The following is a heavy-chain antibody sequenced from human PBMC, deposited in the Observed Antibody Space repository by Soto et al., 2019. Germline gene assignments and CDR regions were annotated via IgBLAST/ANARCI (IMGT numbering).Heavy chain of an antibody. Sequence: QVQLQESGPGLVKPSQTLSLTCTVSGGSISSGGYYWSWIRQHPGKGLEWIGYIYYSGSTYYNPSLKSRVTISVDTSKNQFSLKLSSVTAADTAVYYCARDRAKQQLVHRTRTMGFDPWGQGTLVTVSS. CDR1: GGSISSGGYY. CDR3: ARDRAKQQLVHRTRTMGFDP. J-gene: IGHJ5*02. D-gene: IGHD6-13*01. CDR2: IYYSGST. V-gene: IGHV4-31*03.